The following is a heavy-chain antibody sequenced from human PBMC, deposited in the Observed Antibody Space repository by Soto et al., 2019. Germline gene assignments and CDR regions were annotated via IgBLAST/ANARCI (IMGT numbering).Heavy chain of an antibody. CDR1: GGPFSEYY. Sequence: QLPLQQWGAGLLKASETLSLTCAVYGGPFSEYYWSWFRQPPGKGLEWIGEVSHSGSTHYNPSLKSRVTISVDTSKKQFSLKLSSVTAADTAVYYCASGRDYTWTFGGQGTLVTVSS. D-gene: IGHD3-16*01. CDR3: ASGRDYTWTF. V-gene: IGHV4-34*01. J-gene: IGHJ4*02. CDR2: VSHSGST.